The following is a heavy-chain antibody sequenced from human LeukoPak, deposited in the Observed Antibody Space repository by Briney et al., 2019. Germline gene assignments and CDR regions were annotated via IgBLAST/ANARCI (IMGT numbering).Heavy chain of an antibody. J-gene: IGHJ5*02. D-gene: IGHD1-26*01. V-gene: IGHV4-34*01. CDR2: INHSGST. Sequence: PSETLSLTCAVYGGSFSGYYWSWIRQPPGKGLEWIGEINHSGSTNYNPSLRSRVTISVDTSKNQFSLKLSSGTAADTAGYYCARTAGIVGATADWFGPWGQGTLVTVSS. CDR3: ARTAGIVGATADWFGP. CDR1: GGSFSGYY.